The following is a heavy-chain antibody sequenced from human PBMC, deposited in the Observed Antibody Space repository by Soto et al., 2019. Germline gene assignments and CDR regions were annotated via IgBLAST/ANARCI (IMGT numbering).Heavy chain of an antibody. J-gene: IGHJ3*02. V-gene: IGHV3-23*01. CDR2: FGGYGSGT. D-gene: IGHD2-15*01. CDR3: AKDRMRDNSVRDPFDI. Sequence: GGSLRLSCEASGFTFSPYAMSWVRQAPGKGLEWVSGFGGYGSGTHYADSVKGRFTISRDNSKSTLFLQMNSLRAEDTAVYYCAKDRMRDNSVRDPFDIWGQGTMVTVSS. CDR1: GFTFSPYA.